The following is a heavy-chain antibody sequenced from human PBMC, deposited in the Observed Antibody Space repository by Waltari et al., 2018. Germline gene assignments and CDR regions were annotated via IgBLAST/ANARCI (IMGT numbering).Heavy chain of an antibody. Sequence: SGGSISSYYWSWIRQPAGKGLEWIGRIYTSGSTNYNPSLKSRVTMSVDTSKNQFSLKLSSVTAADTAVYYCARDRPRIVGATTPAAFDIWGQGTMVTVSS. V-gene: IGHV4-4*07. CDR3: ARDRPRIVGATTPAAFDI. D-gene: IGHD1-26*01. CDR1: GGSISSYY. CDR2: IYTSGST. J-gene: IGHJ3*02.